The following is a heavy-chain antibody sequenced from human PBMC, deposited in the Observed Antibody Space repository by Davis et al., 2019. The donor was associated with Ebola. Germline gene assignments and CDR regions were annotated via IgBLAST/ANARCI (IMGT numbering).Heavy chain of an antibody. CDR2: IDWDDDK. D-gene: IGHD5-12*01. J-gene: IGHJ4*02. CDR1: GFSLKTRGMR. Sequence: SGPTLVKPTQTLTLTCTFSGFSLKTRGMRVSWIRQPPGKALEWLARIDWDDDKFYRTSLKTRLIISKDTSKNQVVLTMTNMDPVDTATYYCARGEGYDSYDYWGQGTLVTVSS. CDR3: ARGEGYDSYDY. V-gene: IGHV2-70*04.